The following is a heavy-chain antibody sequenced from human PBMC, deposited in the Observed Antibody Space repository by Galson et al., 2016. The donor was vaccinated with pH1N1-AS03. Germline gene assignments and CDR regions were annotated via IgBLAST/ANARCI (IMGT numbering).Heavy chain of an antibody. CDR3: AREVTQKHRYFDH. Sequence: TLSLTCTVSGGSISSGIYYWSWMRQPPGKELEWIGRIYISGSTNYIRSLRSRVAISVDTSKNKFYLNLTSVTAADTAMYYCAREVTQKHRYFDHWGRGTLVTVSS. D-gene: IGHD4-23*01. CDR2: IYISGST. J-gene: IGHJ2*01. V-gene: IGHV4-61*02. CDR1: GGSISSGIYY.